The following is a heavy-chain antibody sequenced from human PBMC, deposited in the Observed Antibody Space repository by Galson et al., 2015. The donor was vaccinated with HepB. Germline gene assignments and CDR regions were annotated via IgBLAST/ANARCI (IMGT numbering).Heavy chain of an antibody. CDR3: ARDLESSSRASYGMDV. J-gene: IGHJ6*02. D-gene: IGHD6-6*01. CDR2: INPSGGST. Sequence: SVKVSCKASGYTFTSYYMHWVRQAPGQGLEWMGIINPSGGSTSYAQKFQGRVTMTRDTSTSTVYMELSSLRSEDTAVYYCARDLESSSRASYGMDVWGQGTTVTVSS. CDR1: GYTFTSYY. V-gene: IGHV1-46*01.